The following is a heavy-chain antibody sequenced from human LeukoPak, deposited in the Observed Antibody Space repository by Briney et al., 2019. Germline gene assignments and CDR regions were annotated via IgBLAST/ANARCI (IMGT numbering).Heavy chain of an antibody. J-gene: IGHJ4*02. D-gene: IGHD1-26*01. CDR1: GFTFSSYS. V-gene: IGHV3-21*01. Sequence: GSLRLSCAASGFTFSSYSMNWVRQAPGKGLEGVSSISSSSSYIYFADSVKGRLTISRENAKNSLYLQMNSLRAEDTAVYYCASAVGATTRNYWGQGTLVTVSS. CDR3: ASAVGATTRNY. CDR2: ISSSSSYI.